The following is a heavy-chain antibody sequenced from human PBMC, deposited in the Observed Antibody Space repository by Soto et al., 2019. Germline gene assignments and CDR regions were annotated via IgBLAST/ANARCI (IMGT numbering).Heavy chain of an antibody. CDR2: IYYSGST. CDR1: GGSISSGGYY. V-gene: IGHV4-31*03. D-gene: IGHD3-10*01. J-gene: IGHJ4*02. Sequence: QVQLQESGPGLLKPSQTLSLPCTVSGGSISSGGYYWSGIRQHPGKGLEWIGYIYYSGSTYYNPSLKSRVTISVDTSKNQFSLKLSSVTAADTAVYYCARSIKYYGSGRGFDYWGQGTLVTVSS. CDR3: ARSIKYYGSGRGFDY.